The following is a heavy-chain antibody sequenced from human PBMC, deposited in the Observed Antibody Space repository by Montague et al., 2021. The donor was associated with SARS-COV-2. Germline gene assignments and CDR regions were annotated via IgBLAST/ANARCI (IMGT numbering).Heavy chain of an antibody. CDR1: GDSVSSNRAS. CDR2: TYYRSKWFN. D-gene: IGHD1-1*01. CDR3: ARTTALAASADGLDV. J-gene: IGHJ3*01. V-gene: IGHV6-1*01. Sequence: CAISGDSVSSNRASWNWIRQSPSRGLERLGRTYYRSKWFNDYSVSVSSRITIDPDTSKNVFSLHLRSVTPEDTAVYFCARTTALAASADGLDVWGPGTLISVSS.